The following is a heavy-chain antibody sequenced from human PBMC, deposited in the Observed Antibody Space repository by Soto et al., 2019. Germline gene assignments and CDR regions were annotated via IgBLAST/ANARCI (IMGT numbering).Heavy chain of an antibody. CDR1: GFTFSNYW. CDR3: ARVPSIPDARVPDY. Sequence: EVQLVESGGGLVQPGGSLRLSCAASGFTFSNYWMSWVRQAPGKGLEWVANIKEDGSEKYYVDSVKGRFTISRDNAKNSLYLHMDSLRAEDTAVYYCARVPSIPDARVPDYWGQGTLVTVSS. CDR2: IKEDGSEK. V-gene: IGHV3-7*01. D-gene: IGHD2-2*01. J-gene: IGHJ4*02.